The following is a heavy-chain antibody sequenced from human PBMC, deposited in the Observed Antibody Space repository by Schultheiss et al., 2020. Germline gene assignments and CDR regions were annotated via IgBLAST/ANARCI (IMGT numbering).Heavy chain of an antibody. V-gene: IGHV3-23*01. CDR2: ISGSGGST. J-gene: IGHJ4*02. CDR1: GFTFSSYA. CDR3: AREVYDSSGYYGLDY. Sequence: GGSLRLSCAASGFTFSSYAMSWVRQAPGKGLEWVSAISGSGGSTYYADSVKGRFTISRDNSKNTLYLQMNSLRAEDTAVYYCAREVYDSSGYYGLDYWGQGTLVTVSS. D-gene: IGHD3-22*01.